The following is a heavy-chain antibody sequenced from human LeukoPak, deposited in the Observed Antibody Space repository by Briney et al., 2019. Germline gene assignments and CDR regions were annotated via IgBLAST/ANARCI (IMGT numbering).Heavy chain of an antibody. CDR3: AKNLVGPYSSCDY. Sequence: PGGSLRLSCAASGFTFSSYGMHWVRQAPGKGLEWVAFIRYDGSNKYYADSVKGRFTISRDNSKNTLYMQMNRLRAEDTAVYYCAKNLVGPYSSCDYWGQGTLVTVSS. CDR1: GFTFSSYG. D-gene: IGHD6-6*01. CDR2: IRYDGSNK. V-gene: IGHV3-30*02. J-gene: IGHJ4*02.